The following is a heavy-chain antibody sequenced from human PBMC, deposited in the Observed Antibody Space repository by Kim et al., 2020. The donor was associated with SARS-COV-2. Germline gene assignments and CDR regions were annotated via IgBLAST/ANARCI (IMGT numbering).Heavy chain of an antibody. CDR3: AKPPFSYVFYW. Sequence: GGSLRLSCVVSGIIFDNYAISWVRQAPGEGLEWVSAISGDRTYYADSVRGRFTISRDSSKNTLYLQMNSLRAVGTAVYFCAKPPFSYVFYWWGRGLLVTVPS. V-gene: IGHV3-23*01. J-gene: IGHJ4*02. CDR1: GIIFDNYA. D-gene: IGHD3-16*01. CDR2: ISGDRT.